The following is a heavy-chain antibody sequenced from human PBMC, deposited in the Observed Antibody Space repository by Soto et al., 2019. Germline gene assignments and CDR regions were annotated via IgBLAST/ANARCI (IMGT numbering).Heavy chain of an antibody. CDR1: GGSISSGGYY. D-gene: IGHD6-19*01. CDR2: IYYSGST. V-gene: IGHV4-31*03. CDR3: ARGQSSGWVQNWFDP. J-gene: IGHJ5*02. Sequence: SETLSLTCTVSGGSISSGGYYWSWIRQHPGKGLEWIGYIYYSGSTYYNPSLKSRVTISVDTSKNQFSLKLSSVTAADTAVYYCARGQSSGWVQNWFDPWGQGTLVTVSS.